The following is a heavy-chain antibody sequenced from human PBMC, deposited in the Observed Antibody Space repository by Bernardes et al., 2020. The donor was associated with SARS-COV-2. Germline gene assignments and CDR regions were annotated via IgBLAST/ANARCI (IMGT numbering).Heavy chain of an antibody. CDR2: IYYSGST. V-gene: IGHV4-59*08. J-gene: IGHJ6*02. CDR1: GGSISSYY. Sequence: SETLSLTCTVSGGSISSYYWSWIRQPPGKGLEWIGYIYYSGSTNYNPSLRSRVTISVDTSKNQFSLKLSSVTAADTAVYYCARQGGGRSYYYYGMDVWGQGTTVTVSS. CDR3: ARQGGGRSYYYYGMDV. D-gene: IGHD2-15*01.